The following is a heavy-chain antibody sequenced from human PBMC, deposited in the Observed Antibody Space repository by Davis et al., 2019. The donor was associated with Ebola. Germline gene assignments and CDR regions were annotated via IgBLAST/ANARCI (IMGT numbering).Heavy chain of an antibody. CDR3: ARHGEHGGGSFNFDY. D-gene: IGHD2-15*01. Sequence: MPSEILSLTCTVSGGSFSGYYWSWIRQPPGKGLEWIGEINHSGSTNYNPSLKSRVTISVDTSKNQFSLKLSSVTAADTAVYYCARHGEHGGGSFNFDYWGQGTLVTVSS. J-gene: IGHJ4*02. V-gene: IGHV4-34*01. CDR2: INHSGST. CDR1: GGSFSGYY.